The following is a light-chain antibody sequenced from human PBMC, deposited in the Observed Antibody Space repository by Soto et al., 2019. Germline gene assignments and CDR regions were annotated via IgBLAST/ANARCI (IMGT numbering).Light chain of an antibody. CDR1: QGIKSA. Sequence: AIQLTQSPPSLSASGGDGVTITCRASQGIKSALAWYQQKPGKSPKFLIYDASNLESGVPSRFSGSEYGTEFTLTVSSLQPEDFATYYCQHYYNYPITFGQGTRLEIK. CDR3: QHYYNYPIT. CDR2: DAS. J-gene: IGKJ5*01. V-gene: IGKV1D-13*01.